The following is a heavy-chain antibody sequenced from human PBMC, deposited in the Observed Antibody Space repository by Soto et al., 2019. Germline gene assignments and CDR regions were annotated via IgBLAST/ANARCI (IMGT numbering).Heavy chain of an antibody. V-gene: IGHV5-51*01. CDR3: AIQRVYIVRGSFDPFEI. Sequence: GESLKISCKASGYKFSNYWFGWVRQKPGKGLEWMGNIYPGDSDTRHSPSLQGQVTISADKSIDTASLQRDTLKASDTAMYYCAIQRVYIVRGSFDPFEIWGQGTMVTVS. CDR2: IYPGDSDT. J-gene: IGHJ3*02. D-gene: IGHD2-15*01. CDR1: GYKFSNYW.